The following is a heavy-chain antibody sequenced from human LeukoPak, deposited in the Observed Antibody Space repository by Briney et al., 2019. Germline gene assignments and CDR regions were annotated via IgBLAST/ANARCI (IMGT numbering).Heavy chain of an antibody. CDR3: AVTYYYDSSNDY. V-gene: IGHV3-21*01. D-gene: IGHD3-22*01. CDR1: GFTFSSYS. J-gene: IGHJ4*02. Sequence: GGSLRLSCAASGFTFSSYSMNWVRQAPGKGLEWVSSISSGSSYIYYADSVKGRFTISRDNAKNSLYLQMNSLRAEDTAVYYCAVTYYYDSSNDYWGQGTLVTVSS. CDR2: ISSGSSYI.